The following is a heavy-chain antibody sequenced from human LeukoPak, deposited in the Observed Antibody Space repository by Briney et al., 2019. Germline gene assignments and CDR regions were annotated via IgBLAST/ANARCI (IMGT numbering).Heavy chain of an antibody. Sequence: ASVKVSCKASGYTFTGYYMHWVRQAPGQGLEWMGWINPNSGGTNYAQKFQGRVTMTRDTSISTAYMELSRLRSDDTAVYYCAESIAAAGKLDYWGQGTLVTVSS. D-gene: IGHD6-13*01. V-gene: IGHV1-2*02. CDR2: INPNSGGT. J-gene: IGHJ4*02. CDR3: AESIAAAGKLDY. CDR1: GYTFTGYY.